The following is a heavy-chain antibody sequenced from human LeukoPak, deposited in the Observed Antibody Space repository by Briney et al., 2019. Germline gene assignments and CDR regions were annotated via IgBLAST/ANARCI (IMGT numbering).Heavy chain of an antibody. CDR3: TREGIAARPRGKNDY. Sequence: ASVKVSCKASGYTFTSYGISWVRQAPGQGLEWMGWISAYNGNTNYAQKFQGRVTLTRDSSISSGYMELSSLTSDDTAIYYCTREGIAARPRGKNDYWGQGTLVTVSS. CDR1: GYTFTSYG. CDR2: ISAYNGNT. J-gene: IGHJ4*02. D-gene: IGHD6-6*01. V-gene: IGHV1-18*01.